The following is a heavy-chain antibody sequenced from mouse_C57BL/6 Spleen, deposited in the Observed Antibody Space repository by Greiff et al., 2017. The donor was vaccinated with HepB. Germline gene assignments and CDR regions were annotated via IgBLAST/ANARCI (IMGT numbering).Heavy chain of an antibody. J-gene: IGHJ1*03. CDR3: ARSYGSRFIYWYFDV. CDR1: GYTFTSYW. CDR2: INPSNGGT. D-gene: IGHD1-1*01. V-gene: IGHV1-53*01. Sequence: QVQLQQPGTELVKPGASVKLSCKASGYTFTSYWMHWVKQRPGQGLEWIGNINPSNGGTNYNEKFKSKATLAVDKSSSTAYMQLSSLTSEDSAVYYCARSYGSRFIYWYFDVWGTGTTVTVSS.